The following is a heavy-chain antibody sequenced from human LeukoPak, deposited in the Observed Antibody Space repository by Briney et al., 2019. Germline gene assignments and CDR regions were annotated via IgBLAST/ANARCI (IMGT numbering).Heavy chain of an antibody. CDR1: GFTFSDYY. V-gene: IGHV3-11*01. D-gene: IGHD4-17*01. CDR3: ARDPIYGDYVDY. CDR2: ISSSGSTI. J-gene: IGHJ4*02. Sequence: GGSLRPSCAASGFTFSDYYMSWIRQAPGKGLEWVSYISSSGSTIYYADSVKGRFTISRDNAKNSLYLQMNSLRAEDTAVYYCARDPIYGDYVDYWGQGTLVTVSS.